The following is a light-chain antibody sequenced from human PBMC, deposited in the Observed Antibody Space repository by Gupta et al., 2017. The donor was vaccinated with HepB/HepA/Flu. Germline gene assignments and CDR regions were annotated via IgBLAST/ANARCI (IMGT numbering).Light chain of an antibody. Sequence: QSVLTQPPSASGTPGQRVTISCSGSSSNIGSNTVNWYQQLPGTAPKLLIYSNNQRPSRVPDRFSGSKSDTSASLAISGLQSEDEADYYCAAWEDSLNGRVFGGGTKLTVL. CDR3: AAWEDSLNGRV. J-gene: IGLJ3*02. V-gene: IGLV1-44*01. CDR2: SNN. CDR1: SSNIGSNT.